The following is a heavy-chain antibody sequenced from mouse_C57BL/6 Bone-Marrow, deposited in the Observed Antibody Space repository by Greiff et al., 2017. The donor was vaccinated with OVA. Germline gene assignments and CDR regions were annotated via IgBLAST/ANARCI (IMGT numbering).Heavy chain of an antibody. CDR3: ARPDYGSYYFDY. CDR2: ISSGSSTI. Sequence: DVHLVESGGGLVKPGGSLKLSCAASGFTFSDYGMHWVRQAPEKGLEWVAYISSGSSTIYYADTVKGRFTISRDNAKNTLFLQMTSLRSEDTAMYYCARPDYGSYYFDYWGQGTTLTVSS. J-gene: IGHJ2*01. D-gene: IGHD1-1*01. CDR1: GFTFSDYG. V-gene: IGHV5-17*01.